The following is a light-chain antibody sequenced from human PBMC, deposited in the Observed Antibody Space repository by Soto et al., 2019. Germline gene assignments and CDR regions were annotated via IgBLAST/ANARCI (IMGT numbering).Light chain of an antibody. CDR1: SSDVGRYNY. Sequence: QSVLTQPASVSGSPGQSITISCTGTSSDVGRYNYVSWYQHHPGTAPKLMIYEVSNQPSGVSNRISASKSGNTGSLTISVLDAEDEADYDCSSNRSSSAERVGAGTKVNV. CDR3: SSNRSSSAER. V-gene: IGLV2-14*01. J-gene: IGLJ1*01. CDR2: EVS.